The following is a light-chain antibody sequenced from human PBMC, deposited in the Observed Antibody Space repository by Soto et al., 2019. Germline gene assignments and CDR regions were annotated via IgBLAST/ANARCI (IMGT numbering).Light chain of an antibody. V-gene: IGLV2-14*01. CDR3: SSYTTTSSYV. Sequence: QSVLTQPASVSGSPGQSIAISCTGTSSDIGSYKYVSWYQQLPGKAPKLMIYDVNNRPSGISDRFSGSKSGNTASLTISGLQAEDEADYYCSSYTTTSSYVFGTGTKLTVL. CDR2: DVN. J-gene: IGLJ1*01. CDR1: SSDIGSYKY.